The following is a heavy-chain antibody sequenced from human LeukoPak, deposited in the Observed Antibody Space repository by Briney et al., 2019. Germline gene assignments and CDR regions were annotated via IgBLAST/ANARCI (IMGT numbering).Heavy chain of an antibody. J-gene: IGHJ4*02. Sequence: PSETLSLTCTVSGGSISSYYWSWIRQPPGKGLEWIGYIYYSGSTNYNPSLKSRVTISVDTSKNQFSLKLSSVTAADTAVYYCARGGIALFDYWGQGTLVTVSS. D-gene: IGHD6-13*01. CDR3: ARGGIALFDY. V-gene: IGHV4-59*01. CDR1: GGSISSYY. CDR2: IYYSGST.